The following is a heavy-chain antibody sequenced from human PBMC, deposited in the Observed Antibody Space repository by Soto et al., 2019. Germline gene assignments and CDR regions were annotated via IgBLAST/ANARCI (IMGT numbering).Heavy chain of an antibody. D-gene: IGHD2-15*01. J-gene: IGHJ5*02. CDR2: ISGSGGST. Sequence: PGGSLRLSCAASGFTFSSYAMSWVRQAPGKGLEWVSAISGSGGSTYYADSVKGRFTISRDNSKNTLYLQMNSLRAEDTAVYYCAKERGYGVVAALNWFDPWGQGTLVTVSS. CDR1: GFTFSSYA. V-gene: IGHV3-23*01. CDR3: AKERGYGVVAALNWFDP.